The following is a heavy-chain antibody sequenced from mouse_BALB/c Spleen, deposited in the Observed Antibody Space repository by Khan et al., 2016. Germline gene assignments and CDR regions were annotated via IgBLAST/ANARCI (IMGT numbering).Heavy chain of an antibody. CDR2: IDPANGNT. Sequence: VRLQQSGAELVKPGASVKLSCTASGFNIKDTYMHWVKQRPEQGLEWIGRIDPANGNTKYDPKFQGKATITADTSSNTAYLQLSSLTAEDTAVYYCARGRTAFAYWGQGTLVTVSA. V-gene: IGHV14-3*02. CDR3: ARGRTAFAY. J-gene: IGHJ3*01. CDR1: GFNIKDTY. D-gene: IGHD4-1*01.